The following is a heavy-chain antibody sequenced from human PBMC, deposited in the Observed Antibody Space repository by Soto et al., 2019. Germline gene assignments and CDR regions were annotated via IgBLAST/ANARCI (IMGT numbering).Heavy chain of an antibody. D-gene: IGHD3-10*01. CDR3: GRGSGPNWFDP. Sequence: GASVKVSCKASGYTFTSYAMHWVRQAPGQRLEWMGWINAGNGNTKYSQKFQGRVTITKDTSASTAYMELSSLRSEDTAVYYCGRGSGPNWFDPWGQGTLVTSPQ. V-gene: IGHV1-3*01. CDR2: INAGNGNT. CDR1: GYTFTSYA. J-gene: IGHJ5*02.